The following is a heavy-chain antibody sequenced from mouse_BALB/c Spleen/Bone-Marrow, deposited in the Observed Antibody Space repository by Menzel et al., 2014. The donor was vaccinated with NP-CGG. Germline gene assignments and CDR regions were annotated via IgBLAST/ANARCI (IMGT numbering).Heavy chain of an antibody. CDR2: IRNKANGYTT. D-gene: IGHD2-4*01. V-gene: IGHV7-3*02. CDR1: GFTFXDYY. CDR3: ARDTVITTHWYFDV. Sequence: EVQLQQSGGDLGQPGGSLRLSCATSGFTFXDYYMSWVRQPPGKALEWLGFIRNKANGYTTEYSASVKGRFTISRDNSQSILYLQMNTLRAEDSATYYCARDTVITTHWYFDVWGAGTTVTVSS. J-gene: IGHJ1*01.